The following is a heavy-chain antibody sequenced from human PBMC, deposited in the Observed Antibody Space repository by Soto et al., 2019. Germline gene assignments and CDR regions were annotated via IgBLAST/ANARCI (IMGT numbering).Heavy chain of an antibody. CDR2: ISGSGGST. V-gene: IGHV3-23*01. J-gene: IGHJ2*01. Sequence: GESLKISCAASGFTFSSYAMSWVRQAPGKGLEWVSAISGSGGSTYYADSVKGRFTISRDNSKNTLYLQMNSLRAEDTAVYYCATEYSNDNWYFDLWGRGTLVTVSS. CDR1: GFTFSSYA. D-gene: IGHD4-4*01. CDR3: ATEYSNDNWYFDL.